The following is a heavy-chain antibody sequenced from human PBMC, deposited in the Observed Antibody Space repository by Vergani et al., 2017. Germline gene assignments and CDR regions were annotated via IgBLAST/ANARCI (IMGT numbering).Heavy chain of an antibody. CDR2: IWYDGSNK. V-gene: IGHV3-33*01. CDR3: ARNLLSGGSGSYYRAWLQDFRPADY. CDR1: GFTFSSYG. J-gene: IGHJ4*02. Sequence: QVQLVESGGGVVQPGRSLRLSCAASGFTFSSYGMHWVRQAPGKGLEWVAVIWYDGSNKYYADSVKGRFTISRDNSKNTLYLQMNSLRAEDTAVYYCARNLLSGGSGSYYRAWLQDFRPADYWGQGTLVTVSS. D-gene: IGHD1-26*01.